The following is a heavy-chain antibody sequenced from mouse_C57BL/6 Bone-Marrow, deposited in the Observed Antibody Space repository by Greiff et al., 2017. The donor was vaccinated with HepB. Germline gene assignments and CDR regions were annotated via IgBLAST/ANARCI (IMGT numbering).Heavy chain of an antibody. V-gene: IGHV7-3*01. CDR3: ARYAYGSLDY. CDR1: GFTFTDYY. D-gene: IGHD1-1*01. J-gene: IGHJ2*01. Sequence: EVQLVESGGGLVQTGGSLSLSCAASGFTFTDYYMSWVRQPPGKALEWLGFIRNKANGYTTEYSASVKGRFTISRDNSQSILYLQMNALRAEDSATYYCARYAYGSLDYWGQGTTLTVSS. CDR2: IRNKANGYTT.